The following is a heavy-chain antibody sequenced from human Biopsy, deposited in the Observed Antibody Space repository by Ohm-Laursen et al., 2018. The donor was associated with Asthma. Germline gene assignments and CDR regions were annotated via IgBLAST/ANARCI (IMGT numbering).Heavy chain of an antibody. CDR2: INAGDGNT. D-gene: IGHD3-9*01. V-gene: IGHV1-3*01. Sequence: SVKVSCKASGYTFIHFAIHWVRQAPGQRLEWMGWINAGDGNTKYSQKLQGRVTITRDTSASTAYMDLRSLRSEDTATYYCARTYYDFLTGQVKDVFGVWGQGTMVAVSS. J-gene: IGHJ3*01. CDR3: ARTYYDFLTGQVKDVFGV. CDR1: GYTFIHFA.